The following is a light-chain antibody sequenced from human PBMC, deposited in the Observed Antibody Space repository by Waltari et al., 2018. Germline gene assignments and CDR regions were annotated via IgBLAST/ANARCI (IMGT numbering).Light chain of an antibody. CDR2: RDY. CDR1: SSNIGTNS. V-gene: IGLV1-47*01. CDR3: AGWDDNIYGFV. Sequence: QPVLTQPPSASGTPGQRVTISCSVGSSNIGTNSVFWYQQFPGRAPQRIIYRDYKWPSGVPDRFSGSKSGASASLAISGLRSEDEADYFCAGWDDNIYGFVFGSATTVTVL. J-gene: IGLJ1*01.